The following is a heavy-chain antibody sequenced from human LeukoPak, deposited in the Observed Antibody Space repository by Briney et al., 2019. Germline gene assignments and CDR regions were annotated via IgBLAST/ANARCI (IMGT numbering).Heavy chain of an antibody. Sequence: GASVKDSCKASGYTFTTYYMHWVRQAPGQGLEWMGIIPPSGGSTRYAEKFQGKVTMTRDTSTSTVYMELSSLRSEDTAVYYCARVSGNYHYYGMDVWGQGTTVTVSS. CDR1: GYTFTTYY. V-gene: IGHV1-46*01. J-gene: IGHJ6*02. CDR2: IPPSGGST. CDR3: ARVSGNYHYYGMDV.